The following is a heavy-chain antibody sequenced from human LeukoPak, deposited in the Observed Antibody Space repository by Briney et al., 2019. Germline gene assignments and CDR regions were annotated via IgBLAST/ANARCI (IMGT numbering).Heavy chain of an antibody. CDR3: ARATLVVMDAFDI. J-gene: IGHJ3*02. Sequence: ASVKVSCKASGYTFTGYYIHWVRQAPGQGLEWMGWINPNSGGTNYAQKFQGRVTMTRDTSISTAYMELSRLRSDDTAVYYCARATLVVMDAFDIWGQGTMVTVSS. V-gene: IGHV1-2*02. D-gene: IGHD3-22*01. CDR2: INPNSGGT. CDR1: GYTFTGYY.